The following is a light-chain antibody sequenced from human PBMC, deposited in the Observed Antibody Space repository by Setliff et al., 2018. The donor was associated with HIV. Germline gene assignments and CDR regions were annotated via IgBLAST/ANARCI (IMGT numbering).Light chain of an antibody. CDR3: CSYAGSHTFV. CDR1: TSDVGGYNF. Sequence: SALTQPHSVSGSPGQSVTISCTGTTSDVGGYNFVSWYQHHPGKAPKLMIYDVIKRPSGVPDRFSGSKSGNTASLTISGLQAEDEADYYCCSYAGSHTFVFGTGTKVT. J-gene: IGLJ1*01. V-gene: IGLV2-11*01. CDR2: DVI.